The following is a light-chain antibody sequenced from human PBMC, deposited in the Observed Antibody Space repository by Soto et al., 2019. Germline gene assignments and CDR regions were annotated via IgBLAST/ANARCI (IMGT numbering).Light chain of an antibody. CDR2: GAS. V-gene: IGKV3-15*01. CDR3: QQYNNWPPFT. J-gene: IGKJ3*01. CDR1: QSVSSN. Sequence: EIVMTQSPATLSVSPGERATLSCRASQSVSSNLAWYQQKPGQAPRLLIYGASTRAPGIPARFSGSGSGREFTLTISSLQSEDFAVYYCQQYNNWPPFTFGPGTKVDIK.